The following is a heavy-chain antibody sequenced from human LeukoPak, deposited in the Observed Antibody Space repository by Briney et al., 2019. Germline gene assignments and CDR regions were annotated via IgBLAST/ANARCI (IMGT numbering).Heavy chain of an antibody. CDR1: GFTVSSNY. Sequence: GGSLRLSCAASGFTVSSNYMSWVRQAPGKGLKWVSVIYSGGSTYYADSVKGRFTISRDNSKNTLYLQMNSLRAEDTAVYYCARGPHYYDSSGYYDYWGQGTLVTVSS. D-gene: IGHD3-22*01. J-gene: IGHJ4*02. V-gene: IGHV3-53*01. CDR3: ARGPHYYDSSGYYDY. CDR2: IYSGGST.